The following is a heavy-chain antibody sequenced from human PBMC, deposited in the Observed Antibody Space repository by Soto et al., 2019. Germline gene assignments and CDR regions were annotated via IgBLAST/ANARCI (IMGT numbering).Heavy chain of an antibody. D-gene: IGHD3-22*01. CDR2: IYFRGNT. Sequence: SETLSLTCSVSGDSISRIDYYWTWIRQHPEKGLEWIGNIYFRGNTYYSPSLESRLTISVDTSKNQFSLKLTSVTAADTAVYYCAREGGSYDSGGYLIRGAFDIWGQGTMVTV. CDR1: GDSISRIDYY. J-gene: IGHJ3*02. V-gene: IGHV4-31*03. CDR3: AREGGSYDSGGYLIRGAFDI.